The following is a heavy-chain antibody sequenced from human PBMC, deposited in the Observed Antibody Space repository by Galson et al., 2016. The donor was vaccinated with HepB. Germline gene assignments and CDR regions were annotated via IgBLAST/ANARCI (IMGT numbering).Heavy chain of an antibody. CDR1: GFTFSTYG. CDR3: ARDSVGFSPLFGLTPGGY. D-gene: IGHD3-16*01. Sequence: SLRLSCAASGFTFSTYGMHWVRQVPGKGLEWVALISYDGKSESYADSVRGRVTISRDNSKNTLYMQMHSLRGEDTAVYYCARDSVGFSPLFGLTPGGYWGQGTLVTVSS. J-gene: IGHJ4*02. V-gene: IGHV3-30*03. CDR2: ISYDGKSE.